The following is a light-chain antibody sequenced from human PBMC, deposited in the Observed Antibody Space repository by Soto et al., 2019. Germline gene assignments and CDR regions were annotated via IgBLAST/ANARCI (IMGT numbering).Light chain of an antibody. CDR1: QSVSSSY. J-gene: IGKJ1*01. V-gene: IGKV3-20*01. Sequence: EIVLTQSPGTLSLSPGERVTLSCRASQSVSSSYLAWYQQKPGQAPRLLIYGASSRATGIPDRFSGSGSGTDLTLTISRPEPEDFAVYYCQQYGSSPRTFGQGTKVEIK. CDR3: QQYGSSPRT. CDR2: GAS.